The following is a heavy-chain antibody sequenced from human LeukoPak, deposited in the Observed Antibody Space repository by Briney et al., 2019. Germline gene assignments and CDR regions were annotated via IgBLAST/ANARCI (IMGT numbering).Heavy chain of an antibody. CDR3: ASVNYYYDSSGYRSALSNLDY. J-gene: IGHJ4*02. Sequence: SQTLSLTCTVSGGSISSGGYYWSWIRQPPGKGLEWIGYIYHSGSTYYNPSLKSRVTISVDRSKNQFSLKLSSVTAADTAVYYCASVNYYYDSSGYRSALSNLDYWGQGTLVTVSS. CDR2: IYHSGST. D-gene: IGHD3-22*01. CDR1: GGSISSGGYY. V-gene: IGHV4-30-2*01.